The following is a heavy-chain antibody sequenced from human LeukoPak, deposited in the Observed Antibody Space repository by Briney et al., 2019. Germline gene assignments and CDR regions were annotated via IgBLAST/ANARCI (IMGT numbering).Heavy chain of an antibody. CDR2: ISSSSSTI. J-gene: IGHJ6*03. CDR1: GFTFSSYS. D-gene: IGHD6-13*01. V-gene: IGHV3-48*01. Sequence: PGGSLRLSCAASGFTFSSYSMNWVRQAPGKGLEWVSYISSSSSTIYYADSVKGRFTISRDNAKNSLYLQMNSLRAEDTAVYYCARDGESSSWYVYARAAQSYYYMDVLGKGTTVTVSS. CDR3: ARDGESSSWYVYARAAQSYYYMDV.